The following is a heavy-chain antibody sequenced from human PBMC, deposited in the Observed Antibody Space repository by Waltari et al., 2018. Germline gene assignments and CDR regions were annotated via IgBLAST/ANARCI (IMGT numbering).Heavy chain of an antibody. CDR3: ARGSTVTTALVWFDP. D-gene: IGHD4-17*01. V-gene: IGHV1-69*08. Sequence: QVQLVQSGDEVKQPGCSMKVACKASGCTFSSYAITRGRQAPGQGPSWMGRIIPIFGTANYAQKFQGRVTITADKSTSTAYMELSSRRSEDTAVYYCARGSTVTTALVWFDPWGQGTLVTVSS. CDR1: GCTFSSYA. J-gene: IGHJ5*02. CDR2: IIPIFGTA.